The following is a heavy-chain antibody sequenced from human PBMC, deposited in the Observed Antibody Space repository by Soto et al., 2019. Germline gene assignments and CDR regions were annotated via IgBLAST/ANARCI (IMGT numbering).Heavy chain of an antibody. CDR1: GFTFSSYA. V-gene: IGHV3-23*01. CDR2: ISGSGGST. Sequence: EVQLLESGGGLVQPGGSLRLSCAASGFTFSSYAMSWVRQAPGKGLEWVSAISGSGGSTYYADSVKGRFTISRDNSKNTLYLKMNNLIAEDTAVYYCAKVPLDYGGNSRDYWGQGTLVTVSS. D-gene: IGHD4-17*01. CDR3: AKVPLDYGGNSRDY. J-gene: IGHJ4*02.